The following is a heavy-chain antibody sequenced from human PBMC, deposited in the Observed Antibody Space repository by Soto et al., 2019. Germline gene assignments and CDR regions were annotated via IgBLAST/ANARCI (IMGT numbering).Heavy chain of an antibody. D-gene: IGHD5-18*01. Sequence: EVQLVESGGGLVQPGGSLRLSCAASGFTFSSYWMSWVRQAPGKGLEWVANIKQDGSEKYYVDSVKGRFTISRDNAKNSLYLQMNSLRAEDPAVYYCAAVDTAMVPIDYWGQGTLVTVSS. CDR1: GFTFSSYW. CDR3: AAVDTAMVPIDY. J-gene: IGHJ4*02. CDR2: IKQDGSEK. V-gene: IGHV3-7*01.